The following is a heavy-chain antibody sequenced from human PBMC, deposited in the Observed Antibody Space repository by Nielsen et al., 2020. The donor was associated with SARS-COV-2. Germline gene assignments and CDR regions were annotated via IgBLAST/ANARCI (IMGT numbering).Heavy chain of an antibody. CDR3: AGAGDGSG. CDR2: VYSGGTT. D-gene: IGHD5-24*01. J-gene: IGHJ4*02. V-gene: IGHV3-66*01. Sequence: GESLKISCAASGISVSSNYMSWVRQAPGKGLEWVSVVYSGGTTYYADSVKGRFTISRDNSKNTLYLQMNSLRAEDTAVYYCAGAGDGSGWGQGTLVTVS. CDR1: GISVSSNY.